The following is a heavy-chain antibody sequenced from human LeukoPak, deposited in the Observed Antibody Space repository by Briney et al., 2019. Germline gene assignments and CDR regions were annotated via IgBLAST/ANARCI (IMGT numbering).Heavy chain of an antibody. J-gene: IGHJ4*02. D-gene: IGHD1-26*01. CDR3: AKGDIWWEQTNYFDY. V-gene: IGHV3-48*01. CDR1: GFTFSSYS. Sequence: GGSLRLSCAASGFTFSSYSMNWVRQAPGKGLEWVSYISSSSSTIYYADSVKGRFTISRDNSKNTLYLQMNSLRAEDTAVYYCAKGDIWWEQTNYFDYWGQGTLVTVSS. CDR2: ISSSSSTI.